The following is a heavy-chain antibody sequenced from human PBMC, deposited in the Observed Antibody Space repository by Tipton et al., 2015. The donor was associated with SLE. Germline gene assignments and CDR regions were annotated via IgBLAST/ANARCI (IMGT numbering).Heavy chain of an antibody. V-gene: IGHV3-48*03. Sequence: SLRLSCAASGFTISNYEMNWVRQAPGMGLECVSYISARSGTIYYADSVKGRFTISRDDAENSLYLHLNSLRADDTGVYYCAREPAVAGSGFDYWGQGTLVIVSS. D-gene: IGHD6-19*01. J-gene: IGHJ4*02. CDR2: ISARSGTI. CDR3: AREPAVAGSGFDY. CDR1: GFTISNYE.